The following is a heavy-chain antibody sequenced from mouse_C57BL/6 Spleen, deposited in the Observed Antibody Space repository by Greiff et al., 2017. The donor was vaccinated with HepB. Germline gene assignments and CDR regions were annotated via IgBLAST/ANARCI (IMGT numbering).Heavy chain of an antibody. Sequence: DVKLVESGGGLVKPGGSLKLSCAASGFTFSDYGMHWVRQAPEKGLEWVAYISSGSSTIYYADTVKGRFTISRDNAKNTLFLQMTSLRSEDTSVYYCARPEADGSFSWFAYWGQGTLVTVSA. V-gene: IGHV5-17*01. D-gene: IGHD2-3*01. J-gene: IGHJ3*01. CDR3: ARPEADGSFSWFAY. CDR2: ISSGSSTI. CDR1: GFTFSDYG.